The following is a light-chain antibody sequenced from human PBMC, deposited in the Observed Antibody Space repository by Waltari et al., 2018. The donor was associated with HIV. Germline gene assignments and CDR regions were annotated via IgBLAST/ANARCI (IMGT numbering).Light chain of an antibody. CDR1: TSNTGAGYD. J-gene: IGLJ2*01. CDR2: DTK. Sequence: QSVLTQPHSVSGAPGQRVPIPCTGGTSNTGAGYDVHWYRKFPGTAPKLLIYDTKKRPSGVPDRFSGSKSGTSASLAITGLQAEDEADYYCQSFDSSLSAVIFGGGTKLTVL. CDR3: QSFDSSLSAVI. V-gene: IGLV1-40*01.